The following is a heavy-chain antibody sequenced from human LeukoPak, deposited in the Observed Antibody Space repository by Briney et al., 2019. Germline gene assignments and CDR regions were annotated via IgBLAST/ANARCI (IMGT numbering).Heavy chain of an antibody. V-gene: IGHV4-39*01. CDR1: GGSISSSSYY. Sequence: SETLSLTCTVSGGSISSSSYYWAWIRPSPGKGLESIGSFYYSGRTYYKPSLKSRVTISGDTSNNQFSLKVTSVTAADTAVYYCARLLADAKTDYFDCWGQGTLVTVSS. CDR3: ARLLADAKTDYFDC. J-gene: IGHJ4*02. CDR2: FYYSGRT. D-gene: IGHD2-2*01.